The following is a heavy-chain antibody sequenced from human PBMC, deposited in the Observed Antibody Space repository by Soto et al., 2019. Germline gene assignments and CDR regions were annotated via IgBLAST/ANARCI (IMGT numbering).Heavy chain of an antibody. Sequence: GGSLRLSCAASGFTSSSYAMSWVRQAPGKGLEWVSAIGSAHDPYYLGSVKGRFSISRENAKNSLYLQMNSLTTGDTAVYYCARAYLGRLPRRADYYYALDVWGQGTTVTSP. CDR1: GFTSSSYA. D-gene: IGHD1-26*01. CDR2: IGSAHDP. V-gene: IGHV3-13*05. CDR3: ARAYLGRLPRRADYYYALDV. J-gene: IGHJ6*02.